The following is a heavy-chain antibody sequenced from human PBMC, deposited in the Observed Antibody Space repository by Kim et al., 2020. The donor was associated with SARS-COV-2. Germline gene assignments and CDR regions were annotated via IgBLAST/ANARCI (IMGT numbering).Heavy chain of an antibody. CDR2: T. Sequence: TYYNPSLKSRVTISVDTSKHQCSLKLSSVTAADTAVYYCARVDYYYGMDVWGQGTTVTVSS. CDR3: ARVDYYYGMDV. J-gene: IGHJ6*02. V-gene: IGHV4-31*02.